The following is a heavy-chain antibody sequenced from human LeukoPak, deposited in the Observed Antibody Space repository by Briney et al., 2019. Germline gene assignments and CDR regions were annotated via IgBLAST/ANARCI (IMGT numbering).Heavy chain of an antibody. Sequence: GRSLRLSCAASGFIFNSYGMHWVRQAPGKGLEWVAGIWFDGQNQKYADPVKGRFSISRDNSKNTLFLQMTSLRDEDTALYYCARDGGPAMATQGWFDPWGQGTLVTVSS. V-gene: IGHV3-33*01. CDR3: ARDGGPAMATQGWFDP. CDR2: IWFDGQNQ. D-gene: IGHD2-8*01. J-gene: IGHJ5*02. CDR1: GFIFNSYG.